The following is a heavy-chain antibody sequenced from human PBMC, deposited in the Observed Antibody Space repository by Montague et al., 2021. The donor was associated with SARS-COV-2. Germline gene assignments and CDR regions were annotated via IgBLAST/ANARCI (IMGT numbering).Heavy chain of an antibody. J-gene: IGHJ4*02. Sequence: SETLSLTCTVSGDSISSSSYNWVWNRQPPGKGLEWIGIVHYRARPYYNPTLKTRFTIYVDTSKNQLSLKLSSVTAADTAVYYCTRHVHMTWPQPSPGFDYWGQGTTVTVSS. CDR2: VHYRARP. V-gene: IGHV4-39*01. CDR3: TRHVHMTWPQPSPGFDY. D-gene: IGHD1-1*01. CDR1: GDSISSSSYN.